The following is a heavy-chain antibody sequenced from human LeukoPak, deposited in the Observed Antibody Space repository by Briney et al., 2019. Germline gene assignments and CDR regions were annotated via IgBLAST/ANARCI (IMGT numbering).Heavy chain of an antibody. CDR1: GFTFSNAW. Sequence: PGGSLRLSCAASGFTFSNAWMSWVRQAPGKGLEWVGRIKSKTDGETADYAAPVKGRFTISRDDSKNTLYLQMNSLETEDTAVYYCTTNLAYSYACYFDYWGQGTLVTVSS. D-gene: IGHD3-16*01. CDR2: IKSKTDGETA. J-gene: IGHJ4*02. V-gene: IGHV3-15*01. CDR3: TTNLAYSYACYFDY.